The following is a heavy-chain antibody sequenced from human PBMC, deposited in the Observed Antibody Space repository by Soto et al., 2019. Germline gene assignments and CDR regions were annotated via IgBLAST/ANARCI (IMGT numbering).Heavy chain of an antibody. Sequence: EVQLVESGGGLVQPGGSLRLSCAASGFTFSSYSMNWVRQAPGKGLEWVSYISSSSSTIYYADSVKGRFTISRDNAKNSLYLQMNCLRADDTAVYSCARVPPHIYGGYDLNWFDPWGQGTLVTVSS. J-gene: IGHJ5*02. CDR2: ISSSSSTI. CDR3: ARVPPHIYGGYDLNWFDP. D-gene: IGHD5-12*01. CDR1: GFTFSSYS. V-gene: IGHV3-48*01.